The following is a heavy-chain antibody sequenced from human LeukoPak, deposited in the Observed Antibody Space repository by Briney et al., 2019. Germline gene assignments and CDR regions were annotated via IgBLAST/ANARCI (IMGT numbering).Heavy chain of an antibody. J-gene: IGHJ4*02. CDR3: ARFYSSWYDGDY. CDR2: IYHSGST. D-gene: IGHD6-13*01. CDR1: GGSISSSNW. V-gene: IGHV4-4*02. Sequence: SETLSLTCAVSGGSISSSNWWSWVRQPPEKGLEWIGEIYHSGSTNYNPSLKSRVTISVDKSNNQFSLKLSSVTAADTAVYYCARFYSSWYDGDYWGQGTLVTVSS.